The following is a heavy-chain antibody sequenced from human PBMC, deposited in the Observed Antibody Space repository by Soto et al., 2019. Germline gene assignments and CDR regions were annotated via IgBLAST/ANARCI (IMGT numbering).Heavy chain of an antibody. D-gene: IGHD3-3*02. CDR1: GFIFSDYA. V-gene: IGHV3-23*01. Sequence: EVHLLESAAGLVQPGGSLRLSCAASGFIFSDYAMSWVRQAPGKGLEWVSAISGNAHATYYAASVKGRFTISRDNSKNTLYLQMDSLRVEDTARYYCVKDAPQPFSDWGRGTLVTVSS. CDR3: VKDAPQPFSD. J-gene: IGHJ4*02. CDR2: ISGNAHAT.